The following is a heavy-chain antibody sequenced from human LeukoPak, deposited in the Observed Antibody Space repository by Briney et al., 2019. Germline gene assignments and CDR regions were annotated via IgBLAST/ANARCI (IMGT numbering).Heavy chain of an antibody. CDR2: IYYSGST. CDR3: ARLYSGQPHYGMDV. J-gene: IGHJ6*02. D-gene: IGHD6-19*01. CDR1: GGSISSYY. V-gene: IGHV4-59*08. Sequence: RTSETLSLTCTVSGGSISSYYWSWIRQPPGKGLEWLTYIYYSGSTNYNPSLKSRATISVDTSKNQFSLKQSSVTAADTAVYYCARLYSGQPHYGMDVWGQGTTVAVSS.